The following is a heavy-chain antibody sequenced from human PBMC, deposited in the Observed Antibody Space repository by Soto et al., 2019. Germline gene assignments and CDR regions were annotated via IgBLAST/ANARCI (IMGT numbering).Heavy chain of an antibody. V-gene: IGHV1-3*01. CDR1: GYTFTSYA. CDR2: INAGNGNT. J-gene: IGHJ4*02. CDR3: ARVQLWLHSFDY. Sequence: QVQLVQSGAEVKKPGASVKVSCKASGYTFTSYAMHWVRQAPGQRLEWMGWINAGNGNTKYSQKFQGRVTITRDTSASTAYMELSSLRSEDTAVYYCARVQLWLHSFDYWGQGTLVTVSS. D-gene: IGHD5-18*01.